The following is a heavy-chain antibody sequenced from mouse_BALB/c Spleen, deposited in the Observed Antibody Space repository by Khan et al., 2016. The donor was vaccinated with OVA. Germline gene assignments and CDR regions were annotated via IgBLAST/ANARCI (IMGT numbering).Heavy chain of an antibody. D-gene: IGHD2-5*01. CDR2: INTHSGVP. CDR1: GYTFTTAG. CDR3: AGGEAAYYRNEGDAMEY. Sequence: QIQLVQSGPELKKPGETVRISCKASGYTFTTAGIQWVQKMPGKGLKWIGWINTHSGVPKYAEDFKGRFAFSLEISVNTAYLQITNLINEDTATYYCAGGEAAYYRNEGDAMEYWGQGTSVTVSS. J-gene: IGHJ4*01. V-gene: IGHV9-4*02.